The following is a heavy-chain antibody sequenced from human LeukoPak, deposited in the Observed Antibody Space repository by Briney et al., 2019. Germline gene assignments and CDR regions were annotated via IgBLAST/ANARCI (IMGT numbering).Heavy chain of an antibody. J-gene: IGHJ4*02. D-gene: IGHD4-17*01. CDR1: GGSISSGGYY. CDR2: IYYSGGT. Sequence: PSETLSLTCTVSGGSISSGGYYWSWIRQHPGQGLEWIGYIYYSGGTYYNPSLKSRVTISVDTSKNQFSLKLSSVTAADTAVYYCARAHQLRSGSANWGQGTLVTVSS. V-gene: IGHV4-31*03. CDR3: ARAHQLRSGSAN.